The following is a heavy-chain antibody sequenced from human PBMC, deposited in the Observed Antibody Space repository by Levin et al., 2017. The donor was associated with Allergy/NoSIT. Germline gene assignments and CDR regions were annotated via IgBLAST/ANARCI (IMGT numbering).Heavy chain of an antibody. CDR2: INPSGGST. V-gene: IGHV1-46*01. CDR3: ARCRMEWFRENYYYYGMDG. J-gene: IGHJ6*02. D-gene: IGHD3-3*01. Sequence: ASVKVSCKASGYTFTSYYMHWVRQAPGQGLEWMGIINPSGGSTSYAQKFQGRVTMTRDTSTSTVYMELSSLRSEDTAVYYCARCRMEWFRENYYYYGMDGWGQGTTVTVSS. CDR1: GYTFTSYY.